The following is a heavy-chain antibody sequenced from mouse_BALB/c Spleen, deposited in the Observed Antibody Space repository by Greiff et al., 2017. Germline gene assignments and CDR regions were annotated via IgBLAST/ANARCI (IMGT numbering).Heavy chain of an antibody. CDR2: ISYDGSN. CDR3: ARDYIYAMDD. CDR1: GYSITSGYY. Sequence: VQLKESGPGLVKPSQSLSLTCSVTGYSITSGYYWNWIRQFPGNKLEWMGYISYDGSNNYNPSLKNRISITRDTSKNQFFLKLNSVTTEDTATYYCARDYIYAMDDWGQGTSVTVSS. V-gene: IGHV3-6*02. J-gene: IGHJ4*01.